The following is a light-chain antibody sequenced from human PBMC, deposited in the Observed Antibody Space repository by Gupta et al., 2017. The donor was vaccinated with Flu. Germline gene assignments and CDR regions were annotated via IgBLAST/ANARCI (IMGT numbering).Light chain of an antibody. CDR3: QQNGCAPKT. Sequence: EIVLKPSPGTLSLSPGERATLSCRASQSVSSTYLAWYQQKPGQAPRLLIDGASTRATGIPDRCSGSGSGTDCTLTISRLEPEDGALYYCQQNGCAPKTFGQGTKVEIK. J-gene: IGKJ1*01. CDR1: QSVSSTY. V-gene: IGKV3-20*01. CDR2: GAS.